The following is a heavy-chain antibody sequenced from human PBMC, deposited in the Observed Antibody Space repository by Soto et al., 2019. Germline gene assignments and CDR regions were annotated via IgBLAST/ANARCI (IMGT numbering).Heavy chain of an antibody. J-gene: IGHJ4*02. CDR3: ARNWFSVAGRYHFDI. Sequence: SETLSLTCTVSGGSMNTYHWSWIRQPPGKALEWIXYXSXXXTXDXXXSXXXXVTISVDTSKNQLSLKLSSVTAADTALYYCARNWFSVAGRYHFDIWGQGTLVTVSS. V-gene: IGHV4-59*01. CDR1: GGSMNTYH. CDR2: XSXXXTX. D-gene: IGHD6-19*01.